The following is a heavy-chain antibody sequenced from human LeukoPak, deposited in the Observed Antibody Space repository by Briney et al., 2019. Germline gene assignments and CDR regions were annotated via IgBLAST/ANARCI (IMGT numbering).Heavy chain of an antibody. V-gene: IGHV4-59*12. CDR1: GGSISGFY. J-gene: IGHJ3*02. Sequence: SETLSLTCTVSGGSISGFYWSWIRQPPGKGLEWIGYIYYTGSTNYNPSLKSRVTISVDTSKNQFSLKLSSVTAADTAVYYCATNYGDYEYAFDIWGQGTMVTVSS. CDR3: ATNYGDYEYAFDI. D-gene: IGHD4-17*01. CDR2: IYYTGST.